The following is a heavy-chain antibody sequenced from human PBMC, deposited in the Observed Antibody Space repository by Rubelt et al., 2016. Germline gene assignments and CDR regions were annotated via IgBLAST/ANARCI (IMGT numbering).Heavy chain of an antibody. CDR3: ARGTKEESSGPSFDY. Sequence: GQLQESGPGLVKPSETLSLTCTVSGGSISNYYWSWIRQPPGKGLEWIGYIYYSGSTNYNPSLKSRVTISVDTSKNQFSLKLSSVTAADTAVYYCARGTKEESSGPSFDYWGQGTLVTVSS. J-gene: IGHJ4*02. V-gene: IGHV4-59*01. CDR2: IYYSGST. CDR1: GGSISNYY. D-gene: IGHD3-22*01.